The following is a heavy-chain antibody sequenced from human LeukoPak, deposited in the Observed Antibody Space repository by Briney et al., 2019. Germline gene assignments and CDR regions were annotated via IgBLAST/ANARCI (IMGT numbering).Heavy chain of an antibody. Sequence: ASVKVSCKASGYTFTVYYMHWVRQAPGQGLEWMGWINPDSGRTGFAQKFQGRVTMTRDTSISTAYMELSRLRSDDTAVYCCARGSMWYFDYWGQGTLVTVSS. J-gene: IGHJ4*02. CDR3: ARGSMWYFDY. V-gene: IGHV1-2*02. D-gene: IGHD2/OR15-2a*01. CDR2: INPDSGRT. CDR1: GYTFTVYY.